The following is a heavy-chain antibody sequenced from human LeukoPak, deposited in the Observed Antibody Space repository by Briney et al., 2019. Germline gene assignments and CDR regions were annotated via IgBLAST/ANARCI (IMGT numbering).Heavy chain of an antibody. V-gene: IGHV4-59*01. J-gene: IGHJ4*02. CDR1: GGSISSYY. D-gene: IGHD6-19*01. CDR3: AGDSGSSFDY. CDR2: IYYSGST. Sequence: SETLFLTCTVSGGSISSYYWSWIRQPPGKGLEWIGYIYYSGSTNYNPSLKSRVTISVDTSKNQFSLKLSSVTAADTAVYYCAGDSGSSFDYWGQGTLVTVSS.